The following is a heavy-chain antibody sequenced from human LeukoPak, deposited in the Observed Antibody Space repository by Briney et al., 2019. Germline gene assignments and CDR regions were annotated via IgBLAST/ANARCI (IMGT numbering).Heavy chain of an antibody. CDR1: GYTLTELS. CDR2: FDPEDGET. J-gene: IGHJ4*02. Sequence: ASVKVSCKVSGYTLTELSMHWVRQAPGKGLEWMGGFDPEDGETIYAQKFQGRVTMTEDTSTDTAYTELSSLRSEDTAVYYCATVDPLSGSYYAPLDYWGQGTLVTVSS. D-gene: IGHD1-26*01. CDR3: ATVDPLSGSYYAPLDY. V-gene: IGHV1-24*01.